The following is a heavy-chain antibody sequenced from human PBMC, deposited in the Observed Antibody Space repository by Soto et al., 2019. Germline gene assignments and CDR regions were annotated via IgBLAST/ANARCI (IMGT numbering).Heavy chain of an antibody. CDR3: ARTHNGSKVDY. J-gene: IGHJ4*02. V-gene: IGHV4-34*01. D-gene: IGHD1-20*01. CDR1: GGSFSGYY. CDR2: INHSGST. Sequence: QVQLQQWGAGLLKPSETLSLTCAVYGGSFSGYYWSWIRQPPGKGLEWIGEINHSGSTNYNPSLKSRVTISVDTSKNQFSLKLSSVTAADTAVYYCARTHNGSKVDYWGQGTLVTVSS.